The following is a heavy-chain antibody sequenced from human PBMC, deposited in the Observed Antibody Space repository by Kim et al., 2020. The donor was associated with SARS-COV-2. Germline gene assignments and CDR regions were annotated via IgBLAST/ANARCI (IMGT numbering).Heavy chain of an antibody. V-gene: IGHV3-23*01. CDR3: AKHRSGGYFDY. CDR1: GFTFS. D-gene: IGHD3-22*01. J-gene: IGHJ4*02. Sequence: GGSLRLSCAASGFTFSWVRQAPGKGLEWVSAISGSGGSTYYADSVKGRFTISRDNSKNTLYLQINSLRAEDTAVYYCAKHRSGGYFDYWGQGTLVTVSS. CDR2: ISGSGGST.